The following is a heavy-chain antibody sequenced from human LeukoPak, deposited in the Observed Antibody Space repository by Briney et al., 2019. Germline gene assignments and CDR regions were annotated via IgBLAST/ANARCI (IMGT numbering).Heavy chain of an antibody. Sequence: GGTLRLSCAASGFTFSSYGMSWVRQAPGKGLEWVSSISSSSSYKYYADSVKGRFTISRDNAKNSLYLQMNSLRVEDTAVYYCARDRVVGAEKYFDYWGQGTLVTVSS. V-gene: IGHV3-21*01. CDR1: GFTFSSYG. CDR2: ISSSSSYK. D-gene: IGHD1-26*01. J-gene: IGHJ4*02. CDR3: ARDRVVGAEKYFDY.